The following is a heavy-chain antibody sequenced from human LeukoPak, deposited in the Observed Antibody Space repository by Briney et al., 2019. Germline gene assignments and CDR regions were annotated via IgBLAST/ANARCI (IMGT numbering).Heavy chain of an antibody. Sequence: PSETLSLTCTVSGGSISSYYWSWIRQPPGKGLEWIGSIHHSGRTYYNPSLKSRVTISVDTSKNQFSLKLSSVTAADTAVYYCARAGATMVRGVIINYFDYWGQGTLVTVSS. J-gene: IGHJ4*02. CDR2: IHHSGRT. CDR3: ARAGATMVRGVIINYFDY. V-gene: IGHV4-38-2*02. CDR1: GGSISSYY. D-gene: IGHD3-10*01.